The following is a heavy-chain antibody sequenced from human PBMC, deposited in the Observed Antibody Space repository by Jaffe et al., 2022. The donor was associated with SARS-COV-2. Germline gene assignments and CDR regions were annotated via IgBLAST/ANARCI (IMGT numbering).Heavy chain of an antibody. CDR2: IYYSGST. CDR1: GGSISSYY. D-gene: IGHD5-18*01. V-gene: IGHV4-59*08. Sequence: QVQLQESGPGLVKPSETLSLTCTVSGGSISSYYWSWIRQPPGKGLEWIGYIYYSGSTNYNPSLKSRVTISVDTSKNQFSLKLSSVTAADTAVYYCARSTEYSYGSDAFDIWGQGTMVTVSS. J-gene: IGHJ3*02. CDR3: ARSTEYSYGSDAFDI.